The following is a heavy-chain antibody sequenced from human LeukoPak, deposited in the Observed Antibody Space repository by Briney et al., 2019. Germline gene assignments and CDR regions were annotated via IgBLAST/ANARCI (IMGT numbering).Heavy chain of an antibody. V-gene: IGHV3-7*05. Sequence: PGGSLRLSCAASGFTFSSYWMSWVRQAPGKGVEWVAHIKQDGSEKYYVDSVKGGFTISRDNAKNSLYLQMNSLRAEDTAVYYCARASSYGMDVWGQGTTVTVSS. CDR2: IKQDGSEK. CDR3: ARASSYGMDV. J-gene: IGHJ6*02. CDR1: GFTFSSYW.